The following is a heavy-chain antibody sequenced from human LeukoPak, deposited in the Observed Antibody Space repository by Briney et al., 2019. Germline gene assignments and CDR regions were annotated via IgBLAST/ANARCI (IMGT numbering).Heavy chain of an antibody. Sequence: TSETLSLTCTVSGGSISSYYWSWIRQPPGKGLEWIGYIYYSGSTNYNPSLKSRVTISVDTSKNQFSLKLSSVTAADTAVYYCATKYYGMDVWGQGTTVTVSS. V-gene: IGHV4-59*01. CDR1: GGSISSYY. CDR2: IYYSGST. J-gene: IGHJ6*02. CDR3: ATKYYGMDV.